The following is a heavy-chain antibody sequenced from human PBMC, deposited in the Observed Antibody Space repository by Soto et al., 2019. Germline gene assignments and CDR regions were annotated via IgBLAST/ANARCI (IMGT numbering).Heavy chain of an antibody. CDR3: AKRSNTPAAMKSPFDY. J-gene: IGHJ4*02. V-gene: IGHV3-23*01. CDR1: GFTFSNYA. D-gene: IGHD2-2*01. Sequence: EVQVLDSGGGLVQPGGSLRLSCAASGFTFSNYAMSWVRQAPGKGLEWVSTISDSGGSTYYADSEKGRFTISRDNSKNTLYLQMNSLRAEDTAVYYCAKRSNTPAAMKSPFDYWGQGTLVTVSS. CDR2: ISDSGGST.